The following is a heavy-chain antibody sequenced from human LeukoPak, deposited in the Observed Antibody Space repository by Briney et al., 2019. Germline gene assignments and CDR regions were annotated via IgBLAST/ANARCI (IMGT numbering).Heavy chain of an antibody. CDR1: GYTFTGYY. CDR3: AKVIHGAVTFDI. CDR2: INPDSGDT. D-gene: IGHD4-17*01. J-gene: IGHJ3*02. V-gene: IGHV1-2*02. Sequence: GASVKVSCKASGYTFTGYYMHWVRQAPGQGLEWMGWINPDSGDTNYAQRFQGRVTMTRDTSISTACMELSRLTSDDTAMYYCAKVIHGAVTFDIWGQGTMVTVSS.